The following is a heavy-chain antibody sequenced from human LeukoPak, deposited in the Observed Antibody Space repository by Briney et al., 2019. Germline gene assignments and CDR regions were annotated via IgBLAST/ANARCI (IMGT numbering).Heavy chain of an antibody. CDR1: GYTFTGYY. D-gene: IGHD1-14*01. Sequence: SVKLSCKASGYTFTGYYMHWVRQAPGQGLEWMGWINPNSGGTNYAQKFQGKVTMTRDTSITTSHMELSRLRSDDTAVYYCARGAYPPGAKPYTWFDPWRQGTLVTVSS. CDR3: ARGAYPPGAKPYTWFDP. CDR2: INPNSGGT. J-gene: IGHJ5*02. V-gene: IGHV1-2*02.